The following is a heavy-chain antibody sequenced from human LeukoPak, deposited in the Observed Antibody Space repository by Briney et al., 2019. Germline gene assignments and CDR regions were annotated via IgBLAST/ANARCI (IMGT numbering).Heavy chain of an antibody. CDR1: GSTFSSYE. J-gene: IGHJ4*02. V-gene: IGHV3-48*03. CDR2: ISSSGSTI. D-gene: IGHD2-15*01. Sequence: PGGSLRLSCAASGSTFSSYEMNWVRQAPGKGLEWVSYISSSGSTIYYADSVKGRFTISRDNAKNSLYLQMNSLRAEDTAVYYCARFFRGPRCFDYWGQGTLVTVSS. CDR3: ARFFRGPRCFDY.